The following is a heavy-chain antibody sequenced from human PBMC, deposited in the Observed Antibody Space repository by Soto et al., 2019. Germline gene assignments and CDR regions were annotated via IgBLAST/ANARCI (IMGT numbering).Heavy chain of an antibody. CDR1: GFTFGAHP. Sequence: VHLLESGGGLVQPGGSLTVSCAASGFTFGAHPMSWVRLAPGKGLEWVSTISGYGGSTYYPDSLKGRFIISRDNSKNTLYLQINTLRAEDTAIYVCAKQRTTVTSSFDYWGQGTLVTVSS. CDR3: AKQRTTVTSSFDY. J-gene: IGHJ4*02. V-gene: IGHV3-23*01. D-gene: IGHD4-17*01. CDR2: ISGYGGST.